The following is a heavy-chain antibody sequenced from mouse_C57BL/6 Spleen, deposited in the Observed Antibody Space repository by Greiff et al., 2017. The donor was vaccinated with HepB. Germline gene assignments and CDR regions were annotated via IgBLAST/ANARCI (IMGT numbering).Heavy chain of an antibody. V-gene: IGHV3-6*01. J-gene: IGHJ4*01. CDR3: AREGIYYDYDGGAMDY. Sequence: VQLQESGPGLVKPSQSLSLTCSVTGYSITSGYYWNWIRQFPGNKLEWMGYISYDGSNNYNPSLKNRISITRDTSKNQFFLKLNSVTTEDTATYYCAREGIYYDYDGGAMDYWGQGTSVTVSS. CDR1: GYSITSGYY. CDR2: ISYDGSN. D-gene: IGHD2-4*01.